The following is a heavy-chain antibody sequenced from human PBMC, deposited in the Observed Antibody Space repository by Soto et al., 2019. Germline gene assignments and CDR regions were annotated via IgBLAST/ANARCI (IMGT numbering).Heavy chain of an antibody. CDR2: IYYSGST. D-gene: IGHD6-19*01. CDR1: GGSISSYY. J-gene: IGHJ4*02. CDR3: ARAPGGDYSSGWYGGWYFAY. Sequence: PSETLSLTCTVSGGSISSYYWSWIRQPPGKGLEWIGYIYYSGSTNYNPSLKSRVTISVDTSKNQFSLKLSSVTAADTAVYYCARAPGGDYSSGWYGGWYFAYWGQGTLVTVSS. V-gene: IGHV4-59*01.